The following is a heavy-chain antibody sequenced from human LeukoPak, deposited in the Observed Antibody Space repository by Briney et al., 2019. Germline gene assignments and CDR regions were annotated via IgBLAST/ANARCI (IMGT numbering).Heavy chain of an antibody. Sequence: PGGSLRLSCAASGFTFSSYWMNWVHQAPGKGLEWVANIKQDGSEKYYVDSVKGRFTISRDNAKNSLYLQMNSLRVDDTAVYYCARALQWLATDAFDIWGQGTMVTVSS. CDR3: ARALQWLATDAFDI. D-gene: IGHD6-19*01. J-gene: IGHJ3*02. CDR2: IKQDGSEK. CDR1: GFTFSSYW. V-gene: IGHV3-7*01.